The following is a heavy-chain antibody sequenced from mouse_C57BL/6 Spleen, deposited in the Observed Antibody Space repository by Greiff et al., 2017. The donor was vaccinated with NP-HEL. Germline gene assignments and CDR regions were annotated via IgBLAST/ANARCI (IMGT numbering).Heavy chain of an antibody. CDR3: VRNYGSSYWYFDV. J-gene: IGHJ1*03. CDR1: GFTFNTYA. D-gene: IGHD1-1*01. Sequence: EVQVVESGGGLVQPKGSLKLSCAASGFTFNTYAMHWVRQAPGKGLEWVARITSKSSNYATYYADSVKDRFTISRDDSQSMLYLQMNNLKTEDTAMYYCVRNYGSSYWYFDVWGTGTTVTVSS. V-gene: IGHV10-3*01. CDR2: ITSKSSNYAT.